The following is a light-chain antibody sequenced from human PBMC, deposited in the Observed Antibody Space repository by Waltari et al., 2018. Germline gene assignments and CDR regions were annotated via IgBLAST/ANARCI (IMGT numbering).Light chain of an antibody. J-gene: IGLJ2*01. Sequence: SYVLAQTPSVSVAPGQTARFSCGGDNLGDKRVHWYQQRPGQAPVLVVFDDRARPSGIPERFSGSNSGNTATLTISRVEAGDEADYYCQVWDSSDHEGIFGGGTKLTVL. V-gene: IGLV3-21*02. CDR2: DDR. CDR1: NLGDKR. CDR3: QVWDSSDHEGI.